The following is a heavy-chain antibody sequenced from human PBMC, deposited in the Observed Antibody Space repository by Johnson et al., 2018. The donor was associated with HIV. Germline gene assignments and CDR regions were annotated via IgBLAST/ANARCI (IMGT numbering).Heavy chain of an antibody. CDR2: INSDGSST. V-gene: IGHV3-20*04. D-gene: IGHD5-24*01. CDR1: GFTFDDYG. CDR3: ARSCRDGYTCNAFDI. J-gene: IGHJ3*02. Sequence: VHLVESGGGVVRPGGSLRLSCAASGFTFDDYGMSWVRQAPGKGLEWVSGINSDGSSTYYADSVKGRFTISRDNSKNTLYLQMNSLRAEDTAVYYCARSCRDGYTCNAFDIWGQGTMVTVS.